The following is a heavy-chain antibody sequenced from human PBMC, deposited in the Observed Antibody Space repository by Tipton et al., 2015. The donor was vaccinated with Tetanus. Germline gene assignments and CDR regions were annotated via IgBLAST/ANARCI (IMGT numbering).Heavy chain of an antibody. CDR1: GASINAGGYL. Sequence: TLSLTCSVSGASINAGGYLWTWVRQRPGEGLEWIGNIYYTALTSYTPSLSSRVTISVDSSKNHFSLNLTSVTAADTAVYFCARGLPREPFYLDHWGQGNQVTVSS. D-gene: IGHD1-26*01. CDR2: IYYTALT. CDR3: ARGLPREPFYLDH. V-gene: IGHV4-31*03. J-gene: IGHJ4*02.